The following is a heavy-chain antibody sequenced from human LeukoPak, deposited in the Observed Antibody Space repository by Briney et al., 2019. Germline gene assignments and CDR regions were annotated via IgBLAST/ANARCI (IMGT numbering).Heavy chain of an antibody. J-gene: IGHJ4*02. CDR3: ARGTIYSGYGD. CDR2: INHSGST. V-gene: IGHV4-34*01. D-gene: IGHD5-12*01. Sequence: PSETLSLTCAVYGGSFSGYYWSWIRQPPGKGLEWIGEINHSGSTNYNPPLKSRVTISVDTSKNQFSLKLSSVTAADTAVYYCARGTIYSGYGDWGQGTLVTVSS. CDR1: GGSFSGYY.